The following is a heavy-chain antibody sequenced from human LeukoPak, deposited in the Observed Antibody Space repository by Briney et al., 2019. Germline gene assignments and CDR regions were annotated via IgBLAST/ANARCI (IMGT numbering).Heavy chain of an antibody. Sequence: SETLSLTCAVYGGSFSGYYWSWIRQSPGKGLEWIGEINHSRSTNYDPSLKSRVTISVDTSKNQFSLKLSSVTAADTAVYYCARVREGYYDFWSGYYSPYYYYYMDVWGKGTTVTVSS. V-gene: IGHV4-34*01. D-gene: IGHD3-3*01. J-gene: IGHJ6*03. CDR2: INHSRST. CDR1: GGSFSGYY. CDR3: ARVREGYYDFWSGYYSPYYYYYMDV.